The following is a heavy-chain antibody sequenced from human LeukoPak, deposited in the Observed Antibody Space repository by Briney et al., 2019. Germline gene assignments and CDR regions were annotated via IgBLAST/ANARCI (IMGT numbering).Heavy chain of an antibody. CDR1: GGSISSGGYY. V-gene: IGHV4-31*03. D-gene: IGHD6-13*01. CDR3: VRWIAAAGLDY. CDR2: IYYSGST. J-gene: IGHJ4*02. Sequence: SETLSLTCTVSGGSISSGGYYWSWIRQHPGKGLEWIGYIYYSGSTYYNPSLKSRVTISVDTSKNQFSLKLSSVTAADTAVYYCVRWIAAAGLDYWGQGTLVTVSS.